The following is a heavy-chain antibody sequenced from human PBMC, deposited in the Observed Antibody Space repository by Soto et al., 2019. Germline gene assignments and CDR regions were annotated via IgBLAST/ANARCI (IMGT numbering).Heavy chain of an antibody. J-gene: IGHJ4*02. CDR3: ARHKPEYSGYDSNFDY. Sequence: QVQLVQSGAEVKKPGSSVKVSCKASGGTFSSYAISWVRQAPGQGLEWMGGIIPIFGTANYAQKFQGRVTITADESTSTAYMELSSLRSEDTAVYYCARHKPEYSGYDSNFDYWGQGTLVTVSS. CDR1: GGTFSSYA. D-gene: IGHD5-12*01. V-gene: IGHV1-69*01. CDR2: IIPIFGTA.